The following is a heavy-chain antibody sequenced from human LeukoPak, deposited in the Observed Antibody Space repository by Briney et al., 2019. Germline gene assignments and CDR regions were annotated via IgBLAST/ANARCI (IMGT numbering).Heavy chain of an antibody. CDR2: ISGSGGST. D-gene: IGHD3-9*01. CDR3: ANFLTGFGTDY. J-gene: IGHJ4*02. CDR1: GFTSSSYA. V-gene: IGHV3-23*01. Sequence: GGSLRLSCAASGFTSSSYAMSWVRQAPGKGLEWVSAISGSGGSTYYADSVKGRFTISRDNSKNTLYLQMNSLRAEDTAVYYCANFLTGFGTDYWGQGTLVTVSS.